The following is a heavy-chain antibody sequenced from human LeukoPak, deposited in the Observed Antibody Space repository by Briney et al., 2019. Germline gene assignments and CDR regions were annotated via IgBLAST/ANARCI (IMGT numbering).Heavy chain of an antibody. V-gene: IGHV1-18*01. Sequence: ALVWVSCKTSGYTFTTYLISTGKQGPEQLLEWTRSIGTYLGNTNYAQKLQGRVTMTTDTSTNTAYMELRSLTSDDTAVYYCARAWDCSSTTCYVYFDYWGQGSLVTVSS. D-gene: IGHD2-2*01. J-gene: IGHJ4*02. CDR3: ARAWDCSSTTCYVYFDY. CDR1: GYTFTTYL. CDR2: IGTYLGNT.